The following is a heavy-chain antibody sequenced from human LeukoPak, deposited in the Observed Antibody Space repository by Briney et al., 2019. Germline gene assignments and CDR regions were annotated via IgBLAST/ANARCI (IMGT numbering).Heavy chain of an antibody. CDR1: GFTFSSYA. CDR2: ISYDGSNK. J-gene: IGHJ4*02. Sequence: PGGSLRLSCAASGFTFSSYAMHWVRQAPGKGLEWVAVISYDGSNKYYADSVKGRFTISRDNSKNTLYLQMNSLRAEDTAVYYCARDCNYYDSSGYCSPFDYWGQGTLVTVSS. CDR3: ARDCNYYDSSGYCSPFDY. V-gene: IGHV3-30-3*01. D-gene: IGHD3-22*01.